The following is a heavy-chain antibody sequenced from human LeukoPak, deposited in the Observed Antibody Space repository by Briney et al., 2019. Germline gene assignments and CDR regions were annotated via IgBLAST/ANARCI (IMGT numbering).Heavy chain of an antibody. J-gene: IGHJ6*02. Sequence: GGSLRLSCAASGFTFSSYSMNWVRQAPGKGLEWVSYISSSSSTIYYADSVKGRFTISRDNAKNSLYLQMNSLRAEDTAVYYCARDWHYYYYYGMDVWGQGTTVTVSS. CDR3: ARDWHYYYYYGMDV. V-gene: IGHV3-48*01. CDR2: ISSSSSTI. CDR1: GFTFSSYS.